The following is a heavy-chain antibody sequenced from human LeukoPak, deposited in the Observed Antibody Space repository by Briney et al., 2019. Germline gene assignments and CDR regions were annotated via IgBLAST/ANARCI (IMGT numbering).Heavy chain of an antibody. CDR3: ARGPPVFTVSRGDY. J-gene: IGHJ4*02. CDR2: ISVYNGIT. CDR1: GYTFTSYG. Sequence: ASVNVSCKASGYTFTSYGINWVRQAPGQGLEWMGWISVYNGITNYAQILQGRPTMTADRSTSTAYMELRSLRSDDTAVYYCARGPPVFTVSRGDYWGQGTLVTVAS. V-gene: IGHV1-18*01. D-gene: IGHD4-17*01.